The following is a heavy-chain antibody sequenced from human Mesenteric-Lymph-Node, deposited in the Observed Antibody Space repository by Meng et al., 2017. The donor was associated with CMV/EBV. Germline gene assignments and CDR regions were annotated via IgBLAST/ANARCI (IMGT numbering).Heavy chain of an antibody. J-gene: IGHJ4*02. CDR1: GFTFSSYS. CDR2: ISSSSSYI. V-gene: IGHV3-21*01. CDR3: ARQDDYSNHVDY. Sequence: GESLKISCAASGFTFSSYSMNWVRQAPGKGLEWVSSISSSSSYIYYADSVKGRFTISRDNSKNTLYVQMNSLRAEDTAVYYCARQDDYSNHVDYWGQGTLVTVSS. D-gene: IGHD4-11*01.